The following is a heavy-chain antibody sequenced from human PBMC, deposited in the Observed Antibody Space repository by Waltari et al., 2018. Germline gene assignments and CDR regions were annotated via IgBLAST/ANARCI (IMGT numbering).Heavy chain of an antibody. D-gene: IGHD7-27*01. J-gene: IGHJ6*02. CDR1: GFTFSSYW. CDR2: INSDGSST. CDR3: AIPWDYYYYGMDV. Sequence: EVQLVESGGGLVQPGGSLKLSCAASGFTFSSYWMHWVRQAPGKGLVWVSRINSDGSSTSYADSVKGRFTISRDNAKNTLYLQMNSLRAEDTAVYYCAIPWDYYYYGMDVWGQGTTVTVSS. V-gene: IGHV3-74*01.